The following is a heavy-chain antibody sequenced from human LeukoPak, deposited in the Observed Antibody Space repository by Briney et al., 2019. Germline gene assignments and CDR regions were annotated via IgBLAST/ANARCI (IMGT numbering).Heavy chain of an antibody. J-gene: IGHJ4*02. CDR3: ASFGRRDGYNPYYFDY. V-gene: IGHV4-59*08. CDR1: GGSINSYY. D-gene: IGHD5-24*01. Sequence: SETLSLTCAVSGGSINSYYWTWIRQPPGKGLEWICYIYYSGSTNYNPSLKSRVTITVDTSKNQFSLKLSSVTAADTAVYYCASFGRRDGYNPYYFDYWGQESLVTVSS. CDR2: IYYSGST.